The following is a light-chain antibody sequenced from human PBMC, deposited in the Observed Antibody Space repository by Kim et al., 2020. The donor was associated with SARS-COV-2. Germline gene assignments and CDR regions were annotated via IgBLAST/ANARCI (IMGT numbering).Light chain of an antibody. CDR1: QSVSSN. Sequence: EIVMTQSPATPSVSPGERATLSCRASQSVSSNLAWYQQKPGQPPRLLIYGASTRATDIPARFSGSGSGTEFTLTISSLQSEDFAVYYCQHPGTFGQGTKVDIK. J-gene: IGKJ1*01. CDR3: QHPGT. CDR2: GAS. V-gene: IGKV3-15*01.